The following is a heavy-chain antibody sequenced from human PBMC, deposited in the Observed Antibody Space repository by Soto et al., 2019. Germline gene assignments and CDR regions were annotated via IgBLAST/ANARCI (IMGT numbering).Heavy chain of an antibody. D-gene: IGHD4-4*01. Sequence: ASVKVSCKASGGTFSSYTMSWVRQAPGQGLEWMGGIIPIFGTTTYAHKFQGRVTITADESTSTVYMELSSLRGEDTAVYYCARGALTTLAYYYGMDVWGQGTTVTVSS. CDR1: GGTFSSYT. CDR2: IIPIFGTT. J-gene: IGHJ6*02. CDR3: ARGALTTLAYYYGMDV. V-gene: IGHV1-69*13.